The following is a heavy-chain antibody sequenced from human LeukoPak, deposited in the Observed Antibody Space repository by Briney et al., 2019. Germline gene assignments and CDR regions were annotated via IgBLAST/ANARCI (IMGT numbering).Heavy chain of an antibody. J-gene: IGHJ6*03. Sequence: PGGSLRLSCAASGITFSSYGMSWVRQAPGKGLEWVSAISGSGGSTYYADSVKGRFTISRDNSKNTLYLQMNSLRAEDTAVYYCAKDSGRWVKGYYYYYYMDVWGKGTTVTISS. V-gene: IGHV3-23*01. D-gene: IGHD2-21*01. CDR1: GITFSSYG. CDR2: ISGSGGST. CDR3: AKDSGRWVKGYYYYYYMDV.